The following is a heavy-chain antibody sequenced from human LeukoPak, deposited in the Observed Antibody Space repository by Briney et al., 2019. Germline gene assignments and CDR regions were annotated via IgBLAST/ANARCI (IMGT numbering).Heavy chain of an antibody. J-gene: IGHJ5*01. D-gene: IGHD2-15*01. V-gene: IGHV3-30*02. CDR2: LPYDGSYN. Sequence: GGSLRLSCGASGFTSSTYWLSWVRQAPGKGLEWVAWLPYDGSYNSTAASLKGRFAISKDISKNTLYLDMDSLTPEDTAVYYCAAAGLGVAHWFSSWGQGTLVIVSS. CDR3: AAAGLGVAHWFSS. CDR1: GFTSSTYW.